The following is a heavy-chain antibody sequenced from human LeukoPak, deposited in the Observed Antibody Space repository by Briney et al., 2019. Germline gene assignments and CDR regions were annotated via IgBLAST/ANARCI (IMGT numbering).Heavy chain of an antibody. CDR2: IYYSGST. J-gene: IGHJ4*02. CDR3: ARQTHDLNWGSSGMAYFDY. D-gene: IGHD7-27*01. V-gene: IGHV4-39*01. Sequence: SETLSLTCTVSGGSISSSSYYWGWIRQPPGKGLEWIGSIYYSGSTYYNPSLKSRVTISVDTSKNQFSLKLSSVTAADTAVYYCARQTHDLNWGSSGMAYFDYWGQGTLVTVSS. CDR1: GGSISSSSYY.